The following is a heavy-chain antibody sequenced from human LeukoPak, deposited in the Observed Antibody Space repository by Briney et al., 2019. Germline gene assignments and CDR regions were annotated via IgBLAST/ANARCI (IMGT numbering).Heavy chain of an antibody. Sequence: ASVKVSCKASGYTFTSYYMHWVRQAPGQGLEWMGIINPSGGSTSYAQKFQGRVTMTRDTSASTAYMELSSLRSEDMAVYYCARGRTMMDAFDIWGQGTMVTVSS. J-gene: IGHJ3*02. V-gene: IGHV1-46*01. CDR3: ARGRTMMDAFDI. CDR2: INPSGGST. CDR1: GYTFTSYY. D-gene: IGHD3-22*01.